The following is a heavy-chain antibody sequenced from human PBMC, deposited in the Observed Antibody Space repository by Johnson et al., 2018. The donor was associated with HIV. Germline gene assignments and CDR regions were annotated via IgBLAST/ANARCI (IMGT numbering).Heavy chain of an antibody. CDR3: ARETRDDAFDI. V-gene: IGHV3-7*04. Sequence: VLLVESGGGVVQPGRSLRLSCVASGFTFGTYWMSWVRQAPGKGLEWVANINQDGSEKYYLDSVKGRFTVSRDNPKNSFYLQMNSLRADDTAVYYCARETRDDAFDIWGQGTMVTVSS. CDR2: INQDGSEK. D-gene: IGHD4-11*01. J-gene: IGHJ3*02. CDR1: GFTFGTYW.